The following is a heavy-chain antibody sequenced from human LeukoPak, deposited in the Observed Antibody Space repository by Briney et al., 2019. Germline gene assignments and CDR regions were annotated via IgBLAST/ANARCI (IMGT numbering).Heavy chain of an antibody. V-gene: IGHV1-2*06. CDR2: INPNSGGT. Sequence: ASVKVSCKASGYTFTGYYMHWVRQAPGQGLEWMGRINPNSGGTNYAQKFQGRVTMTRGTSISTAYMELSRLRSDDTAVYYCARGAPNILAAALRYWGQGTLVTVSS. CDR3: ARGAPNILAAALRY. D-gene: IGHD6-13*01. CDR1: GYTFTGYY. J-gene: IGHJ4*02.